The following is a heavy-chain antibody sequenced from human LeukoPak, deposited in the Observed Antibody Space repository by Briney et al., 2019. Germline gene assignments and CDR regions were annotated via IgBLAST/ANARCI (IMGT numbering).Heavy chain of an antibody. CDR3: ARLQPPPKVVTPRYYYYGMEV. CDR1: GPTSTSVS. J-gene: IGHJ6*02. Sequence: SLTPSCAVSGPTSTSVSMNWVSQAPGKGLEWVSYISSRSSTIYHADSVKGRFSLSRDTAKNSLYLQMNSLRGDDKAEYYCARLQPPPKVVTPRYYYYGMEVWGQGTTVSVSS. V-gene: IGHV3-48*01. CDR2: ISSRSSTI. D-gene: IGHD4-23*01.